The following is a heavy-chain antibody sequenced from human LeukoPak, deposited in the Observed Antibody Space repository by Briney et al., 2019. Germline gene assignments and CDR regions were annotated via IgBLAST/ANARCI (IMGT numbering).Heavy chain of an antibody. CDR2: LNSSGRTI. CDR1: RFTYSRYE. V-gene: IGHV3-48*03. CDR3: AKQAGRAYYYGSGTYAGSHYFDY. J-gene: IGHJ4*02. Sequence: PGVSLTLSCAASRFTYSRYELNWLPQAPGKGRVWVSYLNSSGRTIYYEDSVKGRFTISRHNAKNSLYLQMNSLGAEDTAVYYCAKQAGRAYYYGSGTYAGSHYFDYWGQGTLVTVSS. D-gene: IGHD3-10*01.